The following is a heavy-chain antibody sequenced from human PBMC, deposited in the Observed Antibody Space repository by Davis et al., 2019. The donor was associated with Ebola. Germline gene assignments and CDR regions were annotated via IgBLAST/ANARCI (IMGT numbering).Heavy chain of an antibody. J-gene: IGHJ3*02. V-gene: IGHV3-53*01. CDR2: IYSGGST. CDR1: GFTVSSNY. CDR3: ARFRSGSYLADAFDI. Sequence: GESLKISCAASGFTVSSNYMSWVRQAPGKGPEWVSVIYSGGSTYYADSVKGRFTISRDNSKNTLYLQMNSLRAEDTAVYYCARFRSGSYLADAFDIWGQGTMVTVSS. D-gene: IGHD1-26*01.